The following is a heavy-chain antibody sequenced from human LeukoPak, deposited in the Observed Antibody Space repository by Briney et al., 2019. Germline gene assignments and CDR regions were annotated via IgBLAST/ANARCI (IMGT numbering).Heavy chain of an antibody. CDR2: VSAYDGHT. V-gene: IGHV1-18*01. D-gene: IGHD2-2*01. Sequence: ASVKVSCKASGYTFTSYGISWVRQAPGQGLEWMGWVSAYDGHTNYAQKVQGRVTMTTDTATSTSYMELRSLQFDDTAVYYCARGAEYHLLYYYDYWGQGTLVTVSS. CDR3: ARGAEYHLLYYYDY. CDR1: GYTFTSYG. J-gene: IGHJ4*02.